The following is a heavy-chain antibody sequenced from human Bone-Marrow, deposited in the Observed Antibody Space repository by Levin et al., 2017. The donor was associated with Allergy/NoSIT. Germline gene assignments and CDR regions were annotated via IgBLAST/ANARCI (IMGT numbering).Heavy chain of an antibody. CDR3: AQTRVGDVLPLYYFDF. J-gene: IGHJ4*02. Sequence: QTLSLTCSFSGFSLTTSGMSVTWIRQPPGKALEWLARIDWEDDKYYSTSLKTRLTISKDTSKNQVVLTLTYLDPVDTATYYCAQTRVGDVLPLYYFDFWGQGTLVTVSS. CDR2: IDWEDDK. V-gene: IGHV2-70*11. CDR1: GFSLTTSGMS. D-gene: IGHD2-21*02.